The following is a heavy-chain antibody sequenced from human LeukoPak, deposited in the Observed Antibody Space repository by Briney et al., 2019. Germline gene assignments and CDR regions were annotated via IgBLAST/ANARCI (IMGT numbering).Heavy chain of an antibody. J-gene: IGHJ4*02. CDR2: TYYKSKWYT. CDR1: GDSVSSNSAA. CDR3: ARDSLLWFGELLSVFDY. D-gene: IGHD3-10*01. V-gene: IGHV6-1*01. Sequence: SQTLSLTCAISGDSVSSNSAAWNWIRQSPSRGLEWLGRTYYKSKWYTDYAVSVKSRITINPDTSKNQLSLQLNSVTPEDTAVYYCARDSLLWFGELLSVFDYWGQGTLVTVSS.